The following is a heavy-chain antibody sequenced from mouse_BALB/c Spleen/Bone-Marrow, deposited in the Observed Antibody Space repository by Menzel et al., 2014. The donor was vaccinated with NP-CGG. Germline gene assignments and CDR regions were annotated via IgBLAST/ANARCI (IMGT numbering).Heavy chain of an antibody. CDR1: GHAFSNYG. CDR3: ASVYDYGRGYAMDY. J-gene: IGHJ4*01. V-gene: IGHV1-80*01. Sequence: QVQLQQPGAELVRPGSSVKISCKASGHAFSNYGMNWVKQRPGQGLEWIGQIYPGDGETNYNGEFEGRVTLTADKSSSTAYMQVSSLTSEDSAVYFCASVYDYGRGYAMDYWGQGTSVTVSS. CDR2: IYPGDGET. D-gene: IGHD2-4*01.